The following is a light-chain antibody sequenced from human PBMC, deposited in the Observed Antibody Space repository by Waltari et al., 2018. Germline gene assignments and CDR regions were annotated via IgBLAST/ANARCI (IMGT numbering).Light chain of an antibody. CDR1: DSNFGAGYN. CDR2: DNK. Sequence: QSLLTQPPSVSGAPGQRVTISCTGDDSNFGAGYNVHWYQQLPGTAPKLLIYDNKHRPAGVPYRFSGSGSGASASLAITGLQAEDEADDYCQSYDSTQGATWVFGGGTKLTVL. V-gene: IGLV1-40*01. J-gene: IGLJ3*02. CDR3: QSYDSTQGATWV.